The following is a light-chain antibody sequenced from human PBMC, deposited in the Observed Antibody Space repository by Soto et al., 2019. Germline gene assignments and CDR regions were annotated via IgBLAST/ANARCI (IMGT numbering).Light chain of an antibody. CDR3: AAWDDSLSGWL. CDR2: SND. Sequence: QAVVTQPPSASGTPGQRVTISCSGSSSNIGSDTVNWYQQLPGTAPKLLIYSNDQRPSGVPDRFSGSKSGTSASLAISGLQSEDEADYYCAAWDDSLSGWLFGGGTQLTVL. J-gene: IGLJ7*01. V-gene: IGLV1-44*01. CDR1: SSNIGSDT.